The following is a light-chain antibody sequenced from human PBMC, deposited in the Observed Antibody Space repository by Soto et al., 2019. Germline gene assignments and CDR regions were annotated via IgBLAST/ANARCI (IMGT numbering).Light chain of an antibody. J-gene: IGLJ1*01. V-gene: IGLV2-14*03. Sequence: QSALTQPASVSGSPGQSITISCIGTSSDLGGYNYVSWYQQHPGKAPKLMIYDVSNRPSGVSTRFSGSKSGNTASLTISGLQAEDEADYYCGAYTTSTTPLVFGTGTKVTVL. CDR3: GAYTTSTTPLV. CDR2: DVS. CDR1: SSDLGGYNY.